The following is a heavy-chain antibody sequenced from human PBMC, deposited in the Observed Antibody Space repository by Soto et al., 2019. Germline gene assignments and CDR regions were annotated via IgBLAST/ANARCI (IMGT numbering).Heavy chain of an antibody. CDR2: ISGSGGST. J-gene: IGHJ6*02. CDR3: AKVEGQAAAGTNYGMDV. CDR1: GFTFSSYA. V-gene: IGHV3-23*01. D-gene: IGHD6-13*01. Sequence: EVQLLESGGGLVQPGGSLRLSCAASGFTFSSYAMSWVRQAPGKGLEWVSAISGSGGSTYYADSVKGRFTISRDNSKNTLYLQMNSLRAEDTAVYYCAKVEGQAAAGTNYGMDVWGQGTTVTVSS.